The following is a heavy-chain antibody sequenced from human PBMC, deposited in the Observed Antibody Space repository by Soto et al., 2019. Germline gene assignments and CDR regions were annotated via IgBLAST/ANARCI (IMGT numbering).Heavy chain of an antibody. J-gene: IGHJ6*03. Sequence: SGPTLVNPTQTLTLTCTFSGFSLSTSGMCVSWIRQPPGKALEWLARIDWDDDKYYSTSLKTRLTISKDTSKNQVVLTMTNMEPVDTATYYCAREYSSGWSSYMDVWGKGTTVTVSS. CDR2: IDWDDDK. D-gene: IGHD6-19*01. CDR1: GFSLSTSGMC. CDR3: AREYSSGWSSYMDV. V-gene: IGHV2-70*11.